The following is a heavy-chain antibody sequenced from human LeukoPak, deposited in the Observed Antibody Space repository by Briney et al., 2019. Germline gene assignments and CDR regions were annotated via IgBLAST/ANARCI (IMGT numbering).Heavy chain of an antibody. J-gene: IGHJ5*02. CDR3: ARRASSEFWSGRYGGFWFDP. CDR1: GGSISSSSYY. V-gene: IGHV4-39*01. D-gene: IGHD3-3*01. Sequence: SETLSLTCTVSGGSISSSSYYWGWIRQPPGKGLEWIGSIYYSGRSYYNPSLESLVTISVDTSKNQFSLKLSSVPAADTAVYYCARRASSEFWSGRYGGFWFDPWGQGTLVTVSS. CDR2: IYYSGRS.